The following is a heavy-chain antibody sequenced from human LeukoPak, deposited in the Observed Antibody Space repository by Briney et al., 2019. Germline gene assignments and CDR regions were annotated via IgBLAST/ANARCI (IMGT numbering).Heavy chain of an antibody. D-gene: IGHD6-19*01. CDR2: ISGSGGST. J-gene: IGHJ4*02. Sequence: GESLRLSCAASGFTFSSYAMSWVRQAPGKGLEWVSAISGSGGSTYYADSVKGRFTISRDNSKNTLYLQMNSLRAEDTAVYYCAKVRGYSSGWYYFDYWGQGTLVTVSS. CDR1: GFTFSSYA. CDR3: AKVRGYSSGWYYFDY. V-gene: IGHV3-23*01.